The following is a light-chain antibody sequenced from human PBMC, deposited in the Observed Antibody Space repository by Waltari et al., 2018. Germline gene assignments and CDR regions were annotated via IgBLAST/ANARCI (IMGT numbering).Light chain of an antibody. CDR1: SSNIGAGYD. CDR2: GIS. Sequence: QSVLTQPPSVSGAPGQRVTISCTGSSSNIGAGYDVHCDQQLPGTAPKLLIHQLPPTAPNPLIEGISKRPSGVPDRFSGSKSGTSASLAITGLQAEDEADYCCQSYDSSLSGYVFGTGTKVTVL. V-gene: IGLV1-40*01. CDR3: QSYDSSLSGYV. J-gene: IGLJ1*01.